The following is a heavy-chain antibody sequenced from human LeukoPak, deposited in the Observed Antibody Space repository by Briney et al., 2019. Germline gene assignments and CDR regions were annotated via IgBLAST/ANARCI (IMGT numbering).Heavy chain of an antibody. CDR3: ARHLNYYGSGSPVNWFDP. D-gene: IGHD3-10*01. J-gene: IGHJ5*02. Sequence: SVKVSCKASGGTFSSYAISWVRQAPGQGLEWMGGIIPIFGTANYAQKFQGRVTITADKSMSTAYMELSSLRSEDTAVYYCARHLNYYGSGSPVNWFDPWGQGTLVTVSS. CDR1: GGTFSSYA. V-gene: IGHV1-69*06. CDR2: IIPIFGTA.